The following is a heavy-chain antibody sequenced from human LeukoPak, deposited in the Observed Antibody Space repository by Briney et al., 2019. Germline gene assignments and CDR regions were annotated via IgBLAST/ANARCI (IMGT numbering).Heavy chain of an antibody. D-gene: IGHD6-19*01. CDR3: ARGSSAGSPNWFDP. CDR2: IIPIFGTA. Sequence: TVKVSCKASGGTFSSYAISWVRQAPGQGLEWMGGIIPIFGTANYAQKFQGRVTITADESTSTAYMELSSLGSEDTAVYYCARGSSAGSPNWFDPWGQGTLVTVSS. V-gene: IGHV1-69*13. J-gene: IGHJ5*02. CDR1: GGTFSSYA.